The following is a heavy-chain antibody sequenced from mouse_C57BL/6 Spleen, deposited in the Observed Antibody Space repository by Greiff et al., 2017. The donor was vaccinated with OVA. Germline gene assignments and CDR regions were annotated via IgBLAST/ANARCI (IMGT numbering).Heavy chain of an antibody. CDR2: ISDGGSYT. V-gene: IGHV5-4*03. CDR3: ARGFPYGNYVGYAMDY. CDR1: GFTFSSYA. J-gene: IGHJ4*01. Sequence: EVKLVESGGGLVKPGGSLKLSCAASGFTFSSYAMSWVRQTPEKRLEWVATISDGGSYTYYPDNVKGRFTISRDNAKNNLYLQMSHLKSEDTAMYYCARGFPYGNYVGYAMDYWGQGTSVTVSS. D-gene: IGHD2-1*01.